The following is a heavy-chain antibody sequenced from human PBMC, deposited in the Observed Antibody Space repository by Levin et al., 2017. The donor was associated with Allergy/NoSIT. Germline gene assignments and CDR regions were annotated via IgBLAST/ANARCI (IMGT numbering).Heavy chain of an antibody. CDR3: ARRRWEYFGRSGYPLFDP. CDR1: GFSLSATKMG. J-gene: IGHJ5*02. CDR2: IYWDDEK. Sequence: SGPTLVKPTQTLTLTCTFSGFSLSATKMGVGWFRQSPGKALEWLALIYWDDEKRYSPALNSSLSITKDTSRNQVVLTMTNVDPVDTATYYCARRRWEYFGRSGYPLFDPWGQGTLVTVSS. D-gene: IGHD3-3*01. V-gene: IGHV2-5*02.